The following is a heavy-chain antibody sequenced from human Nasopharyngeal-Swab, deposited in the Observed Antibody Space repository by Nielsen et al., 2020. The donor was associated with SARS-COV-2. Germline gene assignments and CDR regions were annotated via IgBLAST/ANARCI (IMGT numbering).Heavy chain of an antibody. J-gene: IGHJ4*02. CDR1: GFIVSDNY. D-gene: IGHD6-13*01. V-gene: IGHV3-53*01. CDR2: IYRGGNT. CDR3: ARRQASSWSLDY. Sequence: GESLKISCAASGFIVSDNYMSWVRQAPGKGLEWVSVIYRGGNTYYADSVKGRFAISRDNSRNTLYLQMNSLRGEDTAVYYCARRQASSWSLDYWGQGTLVTASS.